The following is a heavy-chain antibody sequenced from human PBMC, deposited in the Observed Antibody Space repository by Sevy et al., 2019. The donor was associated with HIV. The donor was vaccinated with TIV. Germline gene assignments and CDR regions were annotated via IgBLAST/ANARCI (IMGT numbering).Heavy chain of an antibody. CDR1: GFTFSKYS. CDR2: LSFGCGEI. D-gene: IGHD2-8*01. Sequence: GGCLRLSCAASGFTFSKYSMSWVRQPPGKGLEWVSTLSFGCGEINHADSVKGRFTISRDNSKNSLYLQMNNLRAEDTAVYYCAGEGCTKPHDYWGQGTLVTVSS. V-gene: IGHV3-23*01. CDR3: AGEGCTKPHDY. J-gene: IGHJ4*02.